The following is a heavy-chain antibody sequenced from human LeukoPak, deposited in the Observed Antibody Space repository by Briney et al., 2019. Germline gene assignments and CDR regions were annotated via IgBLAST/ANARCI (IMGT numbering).Heavy chain of an antibody. CDR3: ARVAYCSSTSCYPDY. CDR1: GVSISSYY. V-gene: IGHV4-59*01. J-gene: IGHJ4*02. Sequence: PSETLSLTCTVSGVSISSYYWSWIRQPPGKGLEWIGYIYYSGSTNYNPSLKSRVTISVDTSKNQFSLKLSSVTAADTAVYYCARVAYCSSTSCYPDYWGQGTLVTVSS. D-gene: IGHD2-2*01. CDR2: IYYSGST.